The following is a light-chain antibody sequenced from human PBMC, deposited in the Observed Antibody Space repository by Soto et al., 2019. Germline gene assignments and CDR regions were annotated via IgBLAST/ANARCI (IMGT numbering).Light chain of an antibody. Sequence: QSALTQPASVSGSPGQSITISCTGTSSDIGAFNYVSWYQQHPGKAPKLIIYEVSNRPSGVSNRFSGSKSGNTASLTISGLQAEDEADYYCNSYASGSARLFGGGTKVTVL. CDR2: EVS. CDR3: NSYASGSARL. J-gene: IGLJ3*02. CDR1: SSDIGAFNY. V-gene: IGLV2-14*01.